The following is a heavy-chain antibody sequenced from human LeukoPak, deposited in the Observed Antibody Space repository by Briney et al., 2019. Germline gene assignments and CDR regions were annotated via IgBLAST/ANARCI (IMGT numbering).Heavy chain of an antibody. CDR3: ARAIVGAKELGY. Sequence: GGSLRLSCAASGFTFSSYSMNWVRQAPGKGLEWVSSISSSSSYIYYADSVKDRFTISRDDSKNTIYLQMNSLRAEDTAVYYCARAIVGAKELGYWGQGTLVTVSS. CDR2: ISSSSSYI. CDR1: GFTFSSYS. V-gene: IGHV3-21*01. J-gene: IGHJ4*02. D-gene: IGHD1-26*01.